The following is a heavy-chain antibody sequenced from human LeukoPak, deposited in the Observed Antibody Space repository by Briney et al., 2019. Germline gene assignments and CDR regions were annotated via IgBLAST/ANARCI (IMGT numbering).Heavy chain of an antibody. CDR3: AREPEGWCEGGYYFDY. V-gene: IGHV4-4*07. D-gene: IGHD6-19*01. CDR1: GGSISSYY. J-gene: IGHJ4*02. CDR2: IYTSGST. Sequence: SETLSLTCTVSGGSISSYYWSWIRQPAGKGLEWIGRIYTSGSTNYNPSLKSRVTMSVDTSKNQFSLKLSSVTAADTAVYYCAREPEGWCEGGYYFDYWGQGTLVTVSS.